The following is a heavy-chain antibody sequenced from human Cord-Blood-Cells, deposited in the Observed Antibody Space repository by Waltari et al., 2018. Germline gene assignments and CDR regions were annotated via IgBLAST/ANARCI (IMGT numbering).Heavy chain of an antibody. CDR3: ARGSYNGRAGYYDFWSGYSYYYYGMDV. Sequence: QVQLQQSGPGMVKPSQTLSLTCAISGDSVSSNSAAWNWIRHSPSSGLEWLGRSSDRSKWYNDYAVSVKSRITINPDTSKNQFSLQLNSVTPEDTAVYYCARGSYNGRAGYYDFWSGYSYYYYGMDVWGQGTTVTVSS. J-gene: IGHJ6*02. D-gene: IGHD3-3*01. V-gene: IGHV6-1*01. CDR1: GDSVSSNSAA. CDR2: SSDRSKWYN.